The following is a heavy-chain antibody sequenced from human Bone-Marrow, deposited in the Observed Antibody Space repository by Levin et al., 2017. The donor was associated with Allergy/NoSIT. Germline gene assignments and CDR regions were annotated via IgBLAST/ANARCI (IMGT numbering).Heavy chain of an antibody. J-gene: IGHJ4*02. CDR1: GGPVRSSSHY. V-gene: IGHV4-39*01. D-gene: IGHD6-19*01. CDR2: IYFTGRT. Sequence: TSETLSLTCSVSGGPVRSSSHYWGWIRQPPGKGLEWIGSIYFTGRTYYNPSLRARITMSVDTSRNQFSVRLTSVTAADTAVYFCATFSSAWATLPPTEVGAFFDSWGRGNLVTVSS. CDR3: ATFSSAWATLPPTEVGAFFDS.